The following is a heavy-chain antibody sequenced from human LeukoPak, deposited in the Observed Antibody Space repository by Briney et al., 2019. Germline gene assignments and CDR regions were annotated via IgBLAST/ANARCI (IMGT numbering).Heavy chain of an antibody. CDR3: AKAILYSSGWSRAFDI. CDR2: ISYDGSNK. CDR1: GFTFSSYG. Sequence: GSLRLSCAASGFTFSSYGMHWVRQAPGKGLEWVAVISYDGSNKYYADSVKARFTISRDNSKNTLYLQMNSLRAEDTAVYYCAKAILYSSGWSRAFDIWGQGTMVTVSS. D-gene: IGHD6-19*01. V-gene: IGHV3-30*18. J-gene: IGHJ3*02.